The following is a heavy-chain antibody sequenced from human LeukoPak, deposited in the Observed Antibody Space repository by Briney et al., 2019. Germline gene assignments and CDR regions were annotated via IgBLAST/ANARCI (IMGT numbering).Heavy chain of an antibody. J-gene: IGHJ1*01. CDR3: ARGSLGAYAPWVVDYCGL. CDR2: MNPNSGGT. D-gene: IGHD2-8*02. V-gene: IGHV1-2*02. Sequence: ASVKLFYKVSIYTFTGYYTHWTRQAPGQGLEWMGWMNPNSGGTNYAQKFQGRVTMTRDTSISTAYMELSRLRADDTAVYYCARGSLGAYAPWVVDYCGLCGQGTLVTDSS. CDR1: IYTFTGYY.